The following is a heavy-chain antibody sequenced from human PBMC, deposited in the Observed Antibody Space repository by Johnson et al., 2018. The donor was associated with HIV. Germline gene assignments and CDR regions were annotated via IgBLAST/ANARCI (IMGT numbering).Heavy chain of an antibody. CDR3: AKDMGYDSSGDGAFDI. D-gene: IGHD3-22*01. CDR2: ISWNSGRI. CDR1: GFTFDDYA. J-gene: IGHJ3*02. Sequence: VQLVESGGGMVQPGRSLILSCAASGFTFDDYAMHWVRQAPGKGLEWVSGISWNSGRIGYADSVKGRFTISRDNAKNSLYLQMNSLRAEDTALYYCAKDMGYDSSGDGAFDIWGQGTMVTVSS. V-gene: IGHV3-9*01.